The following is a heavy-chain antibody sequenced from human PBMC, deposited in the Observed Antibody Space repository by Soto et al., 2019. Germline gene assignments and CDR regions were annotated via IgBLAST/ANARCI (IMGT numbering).Heavy chain of an antibody. D-gene: IGHD3-9*01. CDR2: INHSGST. Sequence: SSTLSLACAACGGRLRGYYWGRVGQRQGEGLEGLGEINHSGSTNYTPSLKSRVTISVDTSTNQSSLKLRSVSSADTAVYYCAGLTTRILRYVYWVSTYSFDYWGQGTLVTVSS. CDR1: GGRLRGYY. J-gene: IGHJ4*02. V-gene: IGHV4-34*01. CDR3: AGLTTRILRYVYWVSTYSFDY.